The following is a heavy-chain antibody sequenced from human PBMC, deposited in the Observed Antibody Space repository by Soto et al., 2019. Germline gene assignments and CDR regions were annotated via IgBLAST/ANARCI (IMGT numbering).Heavy chain of an antibody. CDR3: ARTLPNRQLFDS. V-gene: IGHV4-59*01. CDR2: IYNSGRY. J-gene: IGHJ4*02. D-gene: IGHD1-1*01. CDR1: GGFI. Sequence: SSETLSLTCTVSGGFIWSWIRQSPDKGLEWIGYIYNSGRYNYNPSLESRLTISIDTSKNQFSLRLASVTAADTAVYYCARTLPNRQLFDSWSQGTLVT.